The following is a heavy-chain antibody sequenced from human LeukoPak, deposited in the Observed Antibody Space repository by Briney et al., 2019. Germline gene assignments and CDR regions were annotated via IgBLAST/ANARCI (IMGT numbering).Heavy chain of an antibody. V-gene: IGHV4-4*07. Sequence: SETLSLTRTVSGGSVSSYYWNWIRQPAGKGLEWIGRINISGSSNYNPSLRSRVTMSVDTSKNQLSLNLSSVTAADTAVYYCAREGGGPRWLDPWGQGTLVTVSS. J-gene: IGHJ5*02. CDR3: AREGGGPRWLDP. D-gene: IGHD6-25*01. CDR1: GGSVSSYY. CDR2: INISGSS.